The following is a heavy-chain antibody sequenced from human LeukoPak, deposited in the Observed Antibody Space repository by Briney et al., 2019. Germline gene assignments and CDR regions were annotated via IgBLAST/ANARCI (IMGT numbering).Heavy chain of an antibody. V-gene: IGHV4-61*02. Sequence: SQTLSLTCTVSGGSISSGSYYWSWIRQPAGKGLEWIGRIYTSGSTNYNPSLKSRVHISVDTSKSQFSLKLSSVTAADTAVYYCARAELGYCSSTSCRRGYYYYMDVWGKGTTVTVSS. CDR1: GGSISSGSYY. CDR2: IYTSGST. J-gene: IGHJ6*03. D-gene: IGHD2-2*01. CDR3: ARAELGYCSSTSCRRGYYYYMDV.